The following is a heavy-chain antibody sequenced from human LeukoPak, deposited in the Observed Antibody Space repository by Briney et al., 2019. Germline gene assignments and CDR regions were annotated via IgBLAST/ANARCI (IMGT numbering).Heavy chain of an antibody. J-gene: IGHJ4*02. CDR2: ISGSGGST. V-gene: IGHV3-23*01. CDR1: GFTFSSYA. CDR3: AKDIVGARGGFDY. Sequence: GGSLRLSCAASGFTFSSYAMSWVRQAPGKGLEWVSAISGSGGSTYYADSVKGRFTISRDNSKNTLYLQMNSLRAENTAVYYCAKDIVGARGGFDYWGQGTLVTVSS. D-gene: IGHD1-26*01.